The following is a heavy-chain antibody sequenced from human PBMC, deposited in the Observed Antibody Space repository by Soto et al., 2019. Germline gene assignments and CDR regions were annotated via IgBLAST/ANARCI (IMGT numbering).Heavy chain of an antibody. Sequence: GGSLRLSCSASGFTFSGYDMHWVRQAPGRGLEYVSSMSGNGGSIYYAESLRGRFTISRDNSKNTLYLQMTSLTPEDTAVYYCAKDPYDYWRAYYLGEWGLGTLVTVSS. D-gene: IGHD3-3*01. CDR3: AKDPYDYWRAYYLGE. CDR2: MSGNGGSI. V-gene: IGHV3-64D*06. CDR1: GFTFSGYD. J-gene: IGHJ4*02.